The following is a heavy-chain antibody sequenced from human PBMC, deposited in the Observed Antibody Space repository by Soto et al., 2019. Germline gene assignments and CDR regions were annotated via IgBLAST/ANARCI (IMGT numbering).Heavy chain of an antibody. CDR2: ISPYSGYT. V-gene: IGHV1-18*01. Sequence: ASVKVSCKGFGYNFTKYGINWVRQAPGQGLEWVGWISPYSGYTHSAQKFHGRLTLTTDTAASTAYMELEVLRSADTALYFCAREATVLITDAQPSNFDSWGPGTLVTVSS. CDR1: GYNFTKYG. J-gene: IGHJ4*02. D-gene: IGHD3-10*01. CDR3: AREATVLITDAQPSNFDS.